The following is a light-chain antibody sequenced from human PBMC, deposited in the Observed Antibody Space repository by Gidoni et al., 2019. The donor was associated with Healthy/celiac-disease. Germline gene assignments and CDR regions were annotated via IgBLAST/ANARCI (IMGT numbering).Light chain of an antibody. CDR2: AAS. J-gene: IGKJ1*01. CDR1: QSISSY. V-gene: IGKV1-39*01. Sequence: DIQMTKSPSSLSASVGDRVTITCRESQSISSYLNWYQQKPGKAPKLLIYAASSLQSGVPSRFSGSGSGTDFTLTISSLQPEDFETYYCQQSYSTHRTFGQGTKVEIK. CDR3: QQSYSTHRT.